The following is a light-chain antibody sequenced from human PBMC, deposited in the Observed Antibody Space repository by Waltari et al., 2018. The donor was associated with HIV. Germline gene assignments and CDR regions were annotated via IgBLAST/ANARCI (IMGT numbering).Light chain of an antibody. CDR1: RTVIYNSNNLNY. CDR2: RAY. Sequence: DIVMTQSPDSLTVSLGERANINCRSSRTVIYNSNNLNYLAWYQQKPRQAPKVLIYRAYTRAFAVSARFTGSGSGTNFSLTISGLQADDLAVYYCQQYYTLPPTFGGGTKVEIK. V-gene: IGKV4-1*01. CDR3: QQYYTLPPT. J-gene: IGKJ4*01.